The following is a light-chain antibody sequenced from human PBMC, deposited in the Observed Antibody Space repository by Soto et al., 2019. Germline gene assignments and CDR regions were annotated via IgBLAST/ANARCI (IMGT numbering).Light chain of an antibody. CDR3: QHYDNLPLT. V-gene: IGKV1-33*01. J-gene: IGKJ4*01. CDR1: HNIYNY. Sequence: DIQMTQSPSSLSASVGDRVTIACQESHNIYNYLNWYHQKPVKAPKLLIFDASNLERVVPSRFSGSGSRTHFSLSINNLQPEDVGTYFCQHYDNLPLTFGGGTKVEI. CDR2: DAS.